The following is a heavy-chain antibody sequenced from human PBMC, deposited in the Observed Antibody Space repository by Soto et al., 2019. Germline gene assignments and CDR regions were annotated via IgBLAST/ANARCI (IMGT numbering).Heavy chain of an antibody. Sequence: GGSLRLSCAASGFTFSSFAIHWVRQAPGKGLEWVGLISFDGSDKYYADSVKGRFTISRDNAKNTLYMQMNSLRAEDAAVYFFARRTKIPDSFDFWCQGTLVSVSS. V-gene: IGHV3-30-3*01. CDR1: GFTFSSFA. D-gene: IGHD1-1*01. CDR2: ISFDGSDK. CDR3: ARRTKIPDSFDF. J-gene: IGHJ4*02.